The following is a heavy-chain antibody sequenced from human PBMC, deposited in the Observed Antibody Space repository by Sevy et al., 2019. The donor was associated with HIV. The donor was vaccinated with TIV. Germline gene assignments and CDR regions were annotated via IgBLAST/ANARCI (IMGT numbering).Heavy chain of an antibody. CDR1: GFTFSSYS. Sequence: GGSLRLSCAASGFTFSSYSMNWVRQAPGKGLEWVSYISRSSSTIYYADSVKGRFTISRDNANNSLYLQMNSLRDEDTAVYYCAGADVVFEYYYYGMDVWGQGTTVTVSS. V-gene: IGHV3-48*02. CDR2: ISRSSSTI. J-gene: IGHJ6*02. CDR3: AGADVVFEYYYYGMDV. D-gene: IGHD3-16*01.